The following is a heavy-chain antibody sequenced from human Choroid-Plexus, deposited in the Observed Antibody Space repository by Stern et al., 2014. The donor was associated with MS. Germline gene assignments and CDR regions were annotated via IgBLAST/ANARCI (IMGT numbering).Heavy chain of an antibody. CDR2: VSYDGSNK. CDR1: GFTFGGCA. D-gene: IGHD2/OR15-2a*01. CDR3: AKDRQYLTYFFDH. Sequence: VQLVESGGGVVQPGRPLRLSCVASGFTFGGCAMHWVRQAPGKGLEWVAGVSYDGSNKHYADSVKGRFTISRDNSQNTLYMQMSSLRPEDTAVYYCAKDRQYLTYFFDHWGQGSLVTVSS. V-gene: IGHV3-30*18. J-gene: IGHJ5*02.